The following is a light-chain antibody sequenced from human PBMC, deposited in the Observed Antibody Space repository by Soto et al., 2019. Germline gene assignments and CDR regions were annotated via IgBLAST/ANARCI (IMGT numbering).Light chain of an antibody. CDR2: GAS. V-gene: IGKV1-6*01. CDR1: QGIRSD. CDR3: LQDYNFPWA. J-gene: IGKJ1*01. Sequence: IQITQSPSSLSASVGDRVTISCRASQGIRSDLAWYQQKPGKVPKLLIYGASKLESGVPSRFSVSGFGTDFTLTISSLQPEDFATYYCLQDYNFPWAFGQGTKVEIK.